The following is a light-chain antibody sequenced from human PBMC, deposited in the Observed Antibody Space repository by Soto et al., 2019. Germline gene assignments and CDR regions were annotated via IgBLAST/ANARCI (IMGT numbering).Light chain of an antibody. CDR1: QSVSSN. Sequence: EIVMTQSPATLSVSPGERATLSCRASQSVSSNLAWYQQKPGQAPRLLIYGASTRATGIPARFSGSGSGTEFTPTLSSLQSEDFAVYDCQQYNNWPLTFGGGTKVEIK. CDR2: GAS. CDR3: QQYNNWPLT. J-gene: IGKJ4*01. V-gene: IGKV3-15*01.